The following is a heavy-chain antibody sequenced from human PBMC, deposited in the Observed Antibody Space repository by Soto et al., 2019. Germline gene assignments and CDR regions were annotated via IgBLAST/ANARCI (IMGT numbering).Heavy chain of an antibody. D-gene: IGHD5-18*01. Sequence: SAVKVSCKAAGGTFSIYAISWVGQAPGQGLEWMGGIIPIFGTANYAQKLQGRVMITADESTSTAYMELSRLRCEDTAVYDCARGDTKSEFDYWGQGNLVTVSS. CDR2: IIPIFGTA. V-gene: IGHV1-69*13. J-gene: IGHJ4*02. CDR3: ARGDTKSEFDY. CDR1: GGTFSIYA.